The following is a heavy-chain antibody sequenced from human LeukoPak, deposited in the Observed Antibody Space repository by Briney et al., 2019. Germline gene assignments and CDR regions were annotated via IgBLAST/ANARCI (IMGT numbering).Heavy chain of an antibody. Sequence: SETLTLTCTVSGGSISSCSYYWGWIRQPPGKGLDWIGSIYYSGGTYYNPSLKSRVNVSVDTSKHQFSLKVGAVTAADTAVYYCGRLQAGHFDYWGQGTLVTVSS. V-gene: IGHV4-39*01. CDR3: GRLQAGHFDY. D-gene: IGHD3-10*01. CDR1: GGSISSCSYY. CDR2: IYYSGGT. J-gene: IGHJ4*02.